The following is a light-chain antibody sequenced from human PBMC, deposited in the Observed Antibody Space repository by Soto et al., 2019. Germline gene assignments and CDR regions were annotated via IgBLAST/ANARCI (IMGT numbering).Light chain of an antibody. Sequence: QSALTQHASVSGSPGPSITLSCTGTSSDVGAYNYVSWYQQHPSKTHQLMIYDVSNRPSVVSNRFSGSKSGNTASLTISGLKAEDEANYYCSSYTTSAIYVFATRTKATVL. CDR1: SSDVGAYNY. CDR3: SSYTTSAIYV. J-gene: IGLJ1*01. V-gene: IGLV2-14*01. CDR2: DVS.